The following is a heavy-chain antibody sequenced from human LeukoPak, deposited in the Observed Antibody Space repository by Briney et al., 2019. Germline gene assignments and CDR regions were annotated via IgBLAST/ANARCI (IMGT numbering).Heavy chain of an antibody. CDR2: IYHSGST. V-gene: IGHV4-38-2*01. J-gene: IGHJ4*02. CDR1: GYSISSGYY. CDR3: ARNANRGSTFHY. D-gene: IGHD1-26*01. Sequence: SETLSLTCAVSGYSISSGYYWGWIRQPPGKGLEWIGSIYHSGSTYYNPSLKSRVTISVDTSKNQFSLKLSSVTAADTAVYYCARNANRGSTFHYWGQGTLVTVSS.